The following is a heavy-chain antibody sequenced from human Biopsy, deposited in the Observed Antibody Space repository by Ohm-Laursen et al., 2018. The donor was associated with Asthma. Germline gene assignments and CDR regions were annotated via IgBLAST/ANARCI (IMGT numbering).Heavy chain of an antibody. J-gene: IGHJ3*02. D-gene: IGHD3-9*01. CDR2: INAGNGHT. CDR3: ARTYYDFLTGQVNDAFAM. V-gene: IGHV1-3*01. CDR1: GYTLINYG. Sequence: ASVNASCKPSGYTLINYGIHSVSQAPGQRLEWMGLINAGNGHTKYSQKFQGRVTISRDTSASTAYMDLSSLRPEDTAVYYCARTYYDFLTGQVNDAFAMWGQGTMVTVSS.